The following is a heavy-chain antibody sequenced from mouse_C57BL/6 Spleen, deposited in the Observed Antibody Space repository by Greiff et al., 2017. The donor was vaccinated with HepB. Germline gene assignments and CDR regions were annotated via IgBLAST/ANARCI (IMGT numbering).Heavy chain of an antibody. CDR2: IDPEDGDT. D-gene: IGHD1-1*01. Sequence: EVQLQQSGAELVRPGASVKLSCTASGFNIKDYYMHWVKQRPEQGLEWIGRIDPEDGDTEYAPKFQGKATMTADTSSNTAYLQLSSLTSADTAVYYCTTDYYGSSPFAYWGQGTLVTVSA. V-gene: IGHV14-1*01. J-gene: IGHJ3*01. CDR3: TTDYYGSSPFAY. CDR1: GFNIKDYY.